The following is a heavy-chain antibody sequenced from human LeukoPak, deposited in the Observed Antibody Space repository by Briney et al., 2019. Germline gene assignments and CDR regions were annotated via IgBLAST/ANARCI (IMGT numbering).Heavy chain of an antibody. Sequence: SETLSLTCAVSGGSISSGGYSWRWIRQPPGKGLEWIGYIYHSGSTYYNPSLKSRVTISVDRSKNQFSLKLSSVTAADTAVYYCARGADYYDSSGYYSIYYGMDVWGQGTTVTVSS. CDR2: IYHSGST. D-gene: IGHD3-22*01. V-gene: IGHV4-30-2*01. CDR3: ARGADYYDSSGYYSIYYGMDV. CDR1: GGSISSGGYS. J-gene: IGHJ6*02.